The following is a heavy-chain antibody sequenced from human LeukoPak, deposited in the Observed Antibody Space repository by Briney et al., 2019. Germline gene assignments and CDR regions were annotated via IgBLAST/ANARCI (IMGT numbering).Heavy chain of an antibody. J-gene: IGHJ4*02. CDR1: RFTFSSYG. CDR3: AKDDSTSWYYFDY. D-gene: IGHD6-13*01. Sequence: SGGSLRLSCAAFRFTFSSYGMHWVRQAPGKGLQWVAYIRYDGSNQYYADSAKGRFTISRDNSKNTLYLQMNSLRSEDTAVYYCAKDDSTSWYYFDYWGQGTLVTVSS. CDR2: IRYDGSNQ. V-gene: IGHV3-30*02.